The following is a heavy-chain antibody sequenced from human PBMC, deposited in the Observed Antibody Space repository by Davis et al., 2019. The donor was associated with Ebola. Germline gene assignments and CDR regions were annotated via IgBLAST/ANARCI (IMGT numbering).Heavy chain of an antibody. Sequence: GESLKISCAASGFTFSSYGMHWVRQAPGKGLEWVAFIRYDGSNKDYANSVKGRFSISRDNSKNTLYLQMNGLRTEDTAVYYCTRDRYWNDEFDYWGQGTLVTVTS. J-gene: IGHJ4*02. V-gene: IGHV3-30*02. CDR2: IRYDGSNK. D-gene: IGHD1-1*01. CDR3: TRDRYWNDEFDY. CDR1: GFTFSSYG.